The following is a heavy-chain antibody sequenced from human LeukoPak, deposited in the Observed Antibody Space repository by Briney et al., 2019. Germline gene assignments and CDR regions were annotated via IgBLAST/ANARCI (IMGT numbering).Heavy chain of an antibody. CDR2: IYYSGST. J-gene: IGHJ2*01. Sequence: SETLSLTCTVSGGSISSYYWSWIRQPPGKGLEWIGYIYYSGSTNYNPSLKSRVTISVDTSKNQFSLKLSSVTAADTAVYYCARDGLEDGYNLGPPFDLWGRGTLVTVSS. V-gene: IGHV4-59*01. D-gene: IGHD5-24*01. CDR3: ARDGLEDGYNLGPPFDL. CDR1: GGSISSYY.